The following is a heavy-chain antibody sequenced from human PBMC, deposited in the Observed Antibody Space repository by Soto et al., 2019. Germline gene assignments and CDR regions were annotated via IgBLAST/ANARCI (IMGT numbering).Heavy chain of an antibody. CDR3: ARVTWPYDALDI. Sequence: QVQLVESGGGLVKPGGSLRLSCAASGFIFSDYYMSWVRQPPGKGLEWLAYISGNDNSIYYGDSVKGRFTISRDNSEXSLSLQMSSLRAEDTAVYYCARVTWPYDALDIWGQGTMVTV. CDR2: ISGNDNSI. D-gene: IGHD2-21*02. J-gene: IGHJ3*02. V-gene: IGHV3-11*01. CDR1: GFIFSDYY.